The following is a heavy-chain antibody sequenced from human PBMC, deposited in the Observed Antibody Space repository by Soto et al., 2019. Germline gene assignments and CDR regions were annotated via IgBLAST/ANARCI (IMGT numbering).Heavy chain of an antibody. CDR2: IIPTFGTT. D-gene: IGHD3-16*02. CDR1: GGTFSSYV. V-gene: IGHV1-69*06. Sequence: ASVKVSCKASGGTFSSYVISWVRQAPGQGLEWMGGIIPTFGTTKHAQDFQGRLTITADKSTSTAYMELSSLRSEDTAIYYCASHRTQVVQLVIPTYYYYGLDVWGQGNTVTVSS. CDR3: ASHRTQVVQLVIPTYYYYGLDV. J-gene: IGHJ6*01.